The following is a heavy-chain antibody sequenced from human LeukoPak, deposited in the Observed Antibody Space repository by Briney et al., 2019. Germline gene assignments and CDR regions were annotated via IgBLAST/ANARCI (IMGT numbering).Heavy chain of an antibody. D-gene: IGHD2-15*01. Sequence: PGGSLRLSCVASGFSFSTYGMHWVRQAPGKGLEWVAVISSDASNQYYTDSVKGRFAISRDNSRNTLYLQMNSLRYEDTAVYYCAKDGCSGGSCQADCWGQGTLVTVSS. CDR3: AKDGCSGGSCQADC. CDR2: ISSDASNQ. CDR1: GFSFSTYG. V-gene: IGHV3-30*18. J-gene: IGHJ4*02.